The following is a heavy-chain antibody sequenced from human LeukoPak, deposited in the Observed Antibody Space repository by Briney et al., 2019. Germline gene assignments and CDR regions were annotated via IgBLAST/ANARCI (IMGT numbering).Heavy chain of an antibody. V-gene: IGHV3-15*07. CDR1: GFTFSDAW. Sequence: PGGSLRLSCAASGFTFSDAWMNWVRQAPGKGLEWVGRIKRKTDAGTTDYAAPVKGRFTISRDDSKNTLYLQMNSPKTEDTAVYYCTTGNWGPYWGQGTLVTVSS. J-gene: IGHJ4*02. CDR3: TTGNWGPY. D-gene: IGHD7-27*01. CDR2: IKRKTDAGTT.